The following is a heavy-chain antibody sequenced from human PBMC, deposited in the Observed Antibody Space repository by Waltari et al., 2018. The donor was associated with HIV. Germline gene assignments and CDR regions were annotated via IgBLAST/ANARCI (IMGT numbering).Heavy chain of an antibody. D-gene: IGHD3-3*01. J-gene: IGHJ4*02. CDR1: GFTFSSYA. CDR3: ARGYDFWSGYPDY. CDR2: ISNDGSNK. Sequence: QVQLVESGGGVVQPGRSPRLSCGASGFTFSSYAMQWVRQAPGKRLEWVAVISNDGSNKYYADAVKGRFTISRDNSKNTLYLQMNSLRSEDTAVYYCARGYDFWSGYPDYWGQGTLVTVSS. V-gene: IGHV3-30-3*01.